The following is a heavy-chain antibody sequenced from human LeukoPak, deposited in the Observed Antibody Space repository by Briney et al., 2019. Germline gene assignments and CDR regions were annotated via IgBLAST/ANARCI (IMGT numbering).Heavy chain of an antibody. CDR1: GGSISSSSYY. CDR3: ARPLTTKYAFDI. Sequence: PSETLSLTCTVSGGSISSSSYYWGWIRQPPGKGLEWIGSIYYSGSTYYNPSLKSRVTISVDTSKNQFSLKLSSVTAADTAVYYCARPLTTKYAFDIWGQGTMVTVSS. J-gene: IGHJ3*02. CDR2: IYYSGST. D-gene: IGHD1-26*01. V-gene: IGHV4-39*01.